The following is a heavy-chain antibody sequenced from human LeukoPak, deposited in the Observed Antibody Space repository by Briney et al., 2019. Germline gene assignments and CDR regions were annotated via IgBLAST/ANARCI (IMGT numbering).Heavy chain of an antibody. CDR2: ISGTGGNT. Sequence: GGSLRLSCAASGFTFSTYAMSWVRQAPGKGLEWVSVISGTGGNTYYADSVKGRFTISRDNSKNTLYPQMNSLRAEDTAVYYCAKITFVVGSSTFPPFDYWGQGTLVTVSS. V-gene: IGHV3-23*01. D-gene: IGHD3-16*01. J-gene: IGHJ4*02. CDR3: AKITFVVGSSTFPPFDY. CDR1: GFTFSTYA.